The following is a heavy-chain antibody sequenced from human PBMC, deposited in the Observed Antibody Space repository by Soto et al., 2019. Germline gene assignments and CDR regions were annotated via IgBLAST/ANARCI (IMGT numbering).Heavy chain of an antibody. CDR3: ARDRGYPETYGMDV. CDR1: GGSLTTYF. V-gene: IGHV4-59*01. J-gene: IGHJ6*02. Sequence: SETLSLTCNVSGGSLTTYFWSWIRQPPGKGLEWIGYVSYFGTTNYNPSLQSRLTISLDTSKTHFSLNLSSVTAADTAVYYCARDRGYPETYGMDVWGQGTTVTVS. CDR2: VSYFGTT. D-gene: IGHD3-10*01.